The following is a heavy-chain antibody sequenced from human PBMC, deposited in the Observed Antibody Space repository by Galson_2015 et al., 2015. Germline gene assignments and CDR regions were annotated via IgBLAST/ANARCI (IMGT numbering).Heavy chain of an antibody. J-gene: IGHJ3*02. Sequence: SVKVSCKVSGYTLTELSMHWVRQAPGKGLEWMGGFDPEDGETIYAQKFQGRVTMTEDTSTDTAYMELSSLRAEDTAVYYCAREGGWFRDRAFDIWGQGTMATVSS. CDR3: AREGGWFRDRAFDI. CDR1: GYTLTELS. V-gene: IGHV1-24*01. CDR2: FDPEDGET. D-gene: IGHD6-19*01.